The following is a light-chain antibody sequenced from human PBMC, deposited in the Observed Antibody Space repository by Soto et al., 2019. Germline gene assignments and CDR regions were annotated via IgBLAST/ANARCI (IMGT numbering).Light chain of an antibody. CDR2: DTS. V-gene: IGKV3-11*01. CDR3: QQRGNWPPGFT. CDR1: QTVSRH. J-gene: IGKJ3*01. Sequence: EIVLTQSPATLSLSPGERATLSCRASQTVSRHLAWYQQKPGQAPRLLIYDTSNRATGIPARFSGSWSGTDFTLTISGLETEDFADYYSQQRGNWPPGFTVGTGTTVDMK.